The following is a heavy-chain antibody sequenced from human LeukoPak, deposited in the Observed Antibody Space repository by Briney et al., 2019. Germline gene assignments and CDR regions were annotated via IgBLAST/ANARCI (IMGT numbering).Heavy chain of an antibody. CDR2: VNQSGGT. CDR3: ASYDSSGPFDH. J-gene: IGHJ4*02. D-gene: IGHD3-22*01. Sequence: SETLSLTCAVYGGSFSGYYWSWIRQPPGKGLELIGEVNQSGGTNYNPSLKSRVTISVDTSKNQLSLKLTSVTAADTAVYYCASYDSSGPFDHWGQGTLVTVSS. V-gene: IGHV4-34*01. CDR1: GGSFSGYY.